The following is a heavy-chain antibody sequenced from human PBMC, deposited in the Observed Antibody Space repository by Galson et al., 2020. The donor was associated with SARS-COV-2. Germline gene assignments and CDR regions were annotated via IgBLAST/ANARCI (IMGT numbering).Heavy chain of an antibody. V-gene: IGHV3-30*04. D-gene: IGHD3-16*01. CDR2: ISYDGSNK. Sequence: GESLKISCAASGFTFSSYAMHWVRQAPGKGLEWVAVISYDGSNKYYADSVKGRFTISRDNSKNTLYLQMNSLRAEDTAVYYCARSLLITIGYYGMDVWGQGTTVTVSS. J-gene: IGHJ6*02. CDR3: ARSLLITIGYYGMDV. CDR1: GFTFSSYA.